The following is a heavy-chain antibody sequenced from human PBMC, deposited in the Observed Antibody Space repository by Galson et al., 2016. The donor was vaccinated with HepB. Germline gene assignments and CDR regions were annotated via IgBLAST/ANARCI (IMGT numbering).Heavy chain of an antibody. V-gene: IGHV3-74*01. CDR3: ARANYYDSSGYYEPNYFDY. J-gene: IGHJ4*02. CDR2: INSDGSST. CDR1: GFTFSSYW. D-gene: IGHD3-22*01. Sequence: SLRLSCAASGFTFSSYWMHWVRQAPGKGLVWVSRINSDGSSTSYADSVKGRFTISRDNSKNTLYLQMNSLRAEDPAVYYCARANYYDSSGYYEPNYFDYWGQGTLVTVSS.